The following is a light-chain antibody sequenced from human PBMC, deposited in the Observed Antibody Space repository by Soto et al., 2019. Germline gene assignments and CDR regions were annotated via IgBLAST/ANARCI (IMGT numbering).Light chain of an antibody. CDR1: QSISSD. CDR3: QQSYSTPRT. J-gene: IGKJ5*01. CDR2: AAS. V-gene: IGKV1-39*01. Sequence: DIQMTQSPSSLSAXXXXXXXXXXXASQSISSDLNWYQQKPGKAPKVLIYAASTLQSGVPSRFSGSGSGTDFTLTISSLQPEDFATYYCQQSYSTPRTFGQGTRLEIK.